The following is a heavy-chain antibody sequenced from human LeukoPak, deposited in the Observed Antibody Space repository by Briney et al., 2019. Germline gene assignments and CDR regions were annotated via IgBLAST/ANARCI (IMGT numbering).Heavy chain of an antibody. D-gene: IGHD3-22*01. V-gene: IGHV3-30*01. CDR3: ARDQEYYYDSSGYPNDAFDI. CDR2: ISYDGSNK. J-gene: IGHJ3*02. CDR1: GFTFSSYA. Sequence: GGSLRLSCAASGFTFSSYAMHWVRQAPGKGLEWVAVISYDGSNKYYADSVKGRSTISRDNSKNTLYLQMNSLRAEDTAVYYCARDQEYYYDSSGYPNDAFDIWGQGTMVTVSS.